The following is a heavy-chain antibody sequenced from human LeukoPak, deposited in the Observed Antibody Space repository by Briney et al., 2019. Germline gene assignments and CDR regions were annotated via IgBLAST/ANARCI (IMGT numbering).Heavy chain of an antibody. V-gene: IGHV3-21*01. CDR3: ARASTEYAVTDGFDT. D-gene: IGHD4-17*01. CDR1: GFTFSNYA. CDR2: VSFGSSYI. Sequence: GGSLRLSCAASGFTFSNYAMSWVRQSPGKGLQWVSYVSFGSSYISYADSLKGRFTISRDDAKSSVYLEMTSLRAEDTAVYYCARASTEYAVTDGFDTWGPGTLVTVSS. J-gene: IGHJ5*02.